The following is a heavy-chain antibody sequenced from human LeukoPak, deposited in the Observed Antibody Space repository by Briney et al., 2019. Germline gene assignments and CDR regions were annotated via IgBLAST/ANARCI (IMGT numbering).Heavy chain of an antibody. J-gene: IGHJ4*02. CDR1: GGSFSGYY. D-gene: IGHD5-24*01. CDR2: INHSGST. V-gene: IGHV4-34*01. Sequence: PSETLSLTCAVYGGSFSGYYWSWIRQPPGKGLEWIGEINHSGSTNYNPSLKSRVTISVDTSKNQFSLKLSSVTAADTDVYYCARVEIAVSLRFDYWGQGTLVTVSS. CDR3: ARVEIAVSLRFDY.